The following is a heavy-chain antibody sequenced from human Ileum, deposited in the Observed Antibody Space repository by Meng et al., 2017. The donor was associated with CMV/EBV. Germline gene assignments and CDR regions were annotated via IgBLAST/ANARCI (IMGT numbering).Heavy chain of an antibody. D-gene: IGHD1-7*01. Sequence: RESRYNITRYYMSWGGQGAGRGLKWVRIIDPNDGSTTYAQKFQGQITMTSNTSTSTVYMELSSLRSEDTAVYYCAKDSLTGTGTGPWGQGTLVTVSS. CDR1: RYNITRYY. J-gene: IGHJ5*02. CDR3: AKDSLTGTGTGP. CDR2: IDPNDGST. V-gene: IGHV1-46*01.